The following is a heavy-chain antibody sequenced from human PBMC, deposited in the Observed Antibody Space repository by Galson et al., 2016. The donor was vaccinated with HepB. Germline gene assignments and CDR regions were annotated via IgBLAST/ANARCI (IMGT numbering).Heavy chain of an antibody. D-gene: IGHD3-16*01. CDR1: GFSFSNNW. J-gene: IGHJ4*02. CDR2: INSDGSGT. V-gene: IGHV3-74*01. Sequence: SLRLSCAASGFSFSNNWMSWVRQAPGKGLVWVSRINSDGSGTYYADSVKGRFTISSDNAKNTVYLQMNSLRAEDTAVYYCARGYDYVWVGSHFDYWGQGTLVTVSS. CDR3: ARGYDYVWVGSHFDY.